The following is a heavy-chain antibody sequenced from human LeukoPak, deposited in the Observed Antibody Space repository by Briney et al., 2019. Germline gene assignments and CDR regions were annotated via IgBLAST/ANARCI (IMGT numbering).Heavy chain of an antibody. CDR1: GGSFSGYY. D-gene: IGHD2-2*01. CDR3: ARGLGYCSSTSCRTNWFGP. CDR2: INHSGST. V-gene: IGHV4-34*01. J-gene: IGHJ5*02. Sequence: PSETLSLTYAVYGGSFSGYYWSWIRQPPGKGLEWIGEINHSGSTNYNPSLKSRVTISVDTSKNQFSLKLSSVAAADTAVYYCARGLGYCSSTSCRTNWFGPWGQGTLVTVSS.